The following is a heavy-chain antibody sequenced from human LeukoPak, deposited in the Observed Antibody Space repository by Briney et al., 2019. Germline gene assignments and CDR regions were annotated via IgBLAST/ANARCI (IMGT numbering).Heavy chain of an antibody. V-gene: IGHV3-30*18. CDR2: ISYDGSHK. CDR3: AKDLDGSGIYDF. Sequence: GGSLRLSCAASGFTFSDYGLPWVRQAPGKGLEWVAVISYDGSHKFYADAVKGRFTISRDNFKNTLYLEVNSLRPEDTAMFYCAKDLDGSGIYDFWGQGTLVTVSS. D-gene: IGHD3-10*01. J-gene: IGHJ4*02. CDR1: GFTFSDYG.